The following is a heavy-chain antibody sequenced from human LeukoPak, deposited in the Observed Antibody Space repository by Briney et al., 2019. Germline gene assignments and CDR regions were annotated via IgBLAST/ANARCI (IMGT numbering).Heavy chain of an antibody. Sequence: GGSLRLSCAASGFTFDDYAMHWVRQAPGKGLEWVSGINWNGGSTGYADSVKGRFTISRDNAKNSLYLQMNSLRAEDTAVYYCARVRSQPVADSYYYYMDVWGKGTTVTVSS. CDR1: GFTFDDYA. D-gene: IGHD6-19*01. CDR2: INWNGGST. V-gene: IGHV3-20*04. J-gene: IGHJ6*03. CDR3: ARVRSQPVADSYYYYMDV.